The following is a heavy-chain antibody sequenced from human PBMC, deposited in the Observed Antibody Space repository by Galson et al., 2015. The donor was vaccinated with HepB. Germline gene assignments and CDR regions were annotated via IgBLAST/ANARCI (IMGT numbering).Heavy chain of an antibody. D-gene: IGHD3-22*01. V-gene: IGHV1-2*02. CDR3: ASQVSAGGDPNYYDSSGYYGFSAFDI. CDR2: INPNSGGT. CDR1: GYTFTGYY. J-gene: IGHJ3*02. Sequence: SVKVSCKASGYTFTGYYMHWVRQAPGQGLEWMGWINPNSGGTNYAQKFQGRVTMTRDTSISTAYMELSRLRSDDTAVYYCASQVSAGGDPNYYDSSGYYGFSAFDIWGQGTMVTVSS.